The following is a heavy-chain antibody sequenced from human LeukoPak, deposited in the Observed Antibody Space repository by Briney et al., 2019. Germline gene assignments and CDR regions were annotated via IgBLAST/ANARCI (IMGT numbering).Heavy chain of an antibody. CDR1: GDSISSSNW. CDR3: ARGMGQWPYPEYFQH. V-gene: IGHV4-4*02. CDR2: IYHSGST. Sequence: PSGTLSLTCAVSGDSISSSNWWSWVRQPPGKGLEWIGEIYHSGSTNYNPSLKSRVTISVDKSKNQFSLKLSSVTAADTAVYYCARGMGQWPYPEYFQHWGQGTLVTVSS. J-gene: IGHJ1*01. D-gene: IGHD6-19*01.